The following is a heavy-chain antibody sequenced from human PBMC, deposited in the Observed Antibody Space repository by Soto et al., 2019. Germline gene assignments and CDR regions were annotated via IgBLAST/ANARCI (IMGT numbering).Heavy chain of an antibody. CDR3: ARGTDGVAAAGNLFDY. CDR1: GGSFSGYY. V-gene: IGHV4-34*01. CDR2: INHSGST. Sequence: TSETLSLTCAVYGGSFSGYYWSWIRQPPGKGLEWIGEINHSGSTNYNPSLKSRVTISVDTSKNQFSLKLSSVTAADTAVYYCARGTDGVAAAGNLFDYWGQGTLVTVSS. J-gene: IGHJ4*02. D-gene: IGHD6-13*01.